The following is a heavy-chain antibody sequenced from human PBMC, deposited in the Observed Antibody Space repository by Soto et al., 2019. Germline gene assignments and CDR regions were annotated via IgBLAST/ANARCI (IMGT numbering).Heavy chain of an antibody. CDR1: GFTFSSYW. Sequence: PGGSLRLSCAASGFTFSSYWMSWVRQAPGKGLEWVANIKQDGSEKYYVDSVKGRFTISRDNAKNSLYLQMNSLRAEDTAVYYCARDREDIVVVVAATGEFDYWGQGTLVTVSS. J-gene: IGHJ4*02. CDR3: ARDREDIVVVVAATGEFDY. CDR2: IKQDGSEK. V-gene: IGHV3-7*01. D-gene: IGHD2-15*01.